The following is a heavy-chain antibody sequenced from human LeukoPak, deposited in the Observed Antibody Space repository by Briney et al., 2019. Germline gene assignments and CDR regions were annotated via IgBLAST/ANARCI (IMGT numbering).Heavy chain of an antibody. CDR2: IYYSGST. CDR3: ARAPTTVEYYFDY. D-gene: IGHD4-23*01. CDR1: GGSISSSSYY. J-gene: IGHJ4*02. Sequence: SETLSLTCTVSGGSISSSSYYWGWIRQPPGKGLEWIGSIYYSGSTYYNPSLKSRVTISVDTSKNQFSLKLSSVTAADTAVYYCARAPTTVEYYFDYWGQGTLVTVSS. V-gene: IGHV4-39*01.